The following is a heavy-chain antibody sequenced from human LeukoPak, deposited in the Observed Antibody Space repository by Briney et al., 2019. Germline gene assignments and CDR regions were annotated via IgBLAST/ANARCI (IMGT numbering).Heavy chain of an antibody. Sequence: SVKVSCKASGGTFSSYAISWVRQAPGQGLEWMGGIIPIFGTANYAQKLQGRVTMTTDTSTSTAYMELRSLRSDDTAVYYCARGSGPYSRGWISWGQGTLVPVSS. J-gene: IGHJ5*01. CDR2: IIPIFGTA. D-gene: IGHD6-19*01. CDR3: ARGSGPYSRGWIS. V-gene: IGHV1-69*05. CDR1: GGTFSSYA.